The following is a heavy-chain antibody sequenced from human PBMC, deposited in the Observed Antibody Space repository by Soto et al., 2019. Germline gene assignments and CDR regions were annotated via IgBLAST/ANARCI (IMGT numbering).Heavy chain of an antibody. V-gene: IGHV1-2*04. Sequence: SVKVSCKASGYTFTGYYMHWVRQAPVQGLEWMGWINPNSGGTNYAQKFQGWVTMTRDTSISTAYMELSRLRSDDTAVYYCARDPGVAGGPYYYYGMDVWGQGTTVTVSS. CDR3: ARDPGVAGGPYYYYGMDV. CDR2: INPNSGGT. J-gene: IGHJ6*02. CDR1: GYTFTGYY. D-gene: IGHD6-19*01.